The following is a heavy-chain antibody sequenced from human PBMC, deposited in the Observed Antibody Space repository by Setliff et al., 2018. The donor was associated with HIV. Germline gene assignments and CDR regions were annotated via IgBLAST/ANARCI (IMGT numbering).Heavy chain of an antibody. CDR1: GFTLSTYR. CDR2: IIRDSSYW. Sequence: GGSLRLSCVASGFTLSTYRMNWVRQAPGKGLEWVSSIIRDSSYWKYADSVKGRFTISRDNAKNSLYLQMSSLRAEDTAVYYCAREIRAGNYPPYNYYFYMDVWGKGTTVTVSS. J-gene: IGHJ6*03. CDR3: AREIRAGNYPPYNYYFYMDV. V-gene: IGHV3-21*01. D-gene: IGHD4-4*01.